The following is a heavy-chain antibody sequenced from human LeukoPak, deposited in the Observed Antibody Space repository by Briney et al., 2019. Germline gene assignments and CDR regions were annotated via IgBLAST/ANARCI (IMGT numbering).Heavy chain of an antibody. Sequence: SVKVSCKASGGTFSSYAISWVRQAPGQGLEWMGGIIPIFGTANYAQKFQGRVTITADESTSTAYMELSSLRSEDTAVYYCASALKRGYCSSTSCYYYYHYMDVWGKGTTVTVSS. CDR1: GGTFSSYA. V-gene: IGHV1-69*13. D-gene: IGHD2-2*01. CDR2: IIPIFGTA. CDR3: ASALKRGYCSSTSCYYYYHYMDV. J-gene: IGHJ6*03.